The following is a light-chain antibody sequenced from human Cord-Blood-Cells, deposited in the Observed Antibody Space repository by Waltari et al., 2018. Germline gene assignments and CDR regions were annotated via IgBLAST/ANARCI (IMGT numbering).Light chain of an antibody. CDR1: SSDVGSYNL. Sequence: QSALTQPASVSGSPGQSITISCTGTSSDVGSYNLVSWYQQHPGKAPKRMIYEGSKRPSVVSNRFSGSKSCNTASLTISGLQAEDEADYDCCSYAGSSTWVFGGGTKLTVL. V-gene: IGLV2-23*01. J-gene: IGLJ3*02. CDR3: CSYAGSSTWV. CDR2: EGS.